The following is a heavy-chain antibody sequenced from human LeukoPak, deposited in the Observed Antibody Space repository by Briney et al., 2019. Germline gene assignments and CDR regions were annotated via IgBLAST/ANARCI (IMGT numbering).Heavy chain of an antibody. CDR3: ARVTGFYYYYYYMDF. V-gene: IGHV1-69*05. J-gene: IGHJ6*03. CDR1: GGTFSSYA. CDR2: IIAIFGTA. Sequence: SVKVSCKASGGTFSSYAISWVRQAPGQGLEWMGGIIAIFGTANYAQKFQGRVTITTDESTSTAYMELSSLRSEDTAVYYCARVTGFYYYYYYMDFWGKGTPVTVSS. D-gene: IGHD3-16*02.